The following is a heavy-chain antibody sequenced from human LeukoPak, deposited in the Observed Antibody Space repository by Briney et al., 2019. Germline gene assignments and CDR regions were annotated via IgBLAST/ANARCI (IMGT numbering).Heavy chain of an antibody. Sequence: SETLSLTCAVYGGSFSGYYWSWIRQPPGKGLEWIGEINHSGSTNYNPSLKSRVTISVDTSKNQFSLKLSSVTAADTAVYYCARLDCSSTSCYSLRWYFDLWGRGTLVTVSS. CDR3: ARLDCSSTSCYSLRWYFDL. CDR1: GGSFSGYY. V-gene: IGHV4-34*01. CDR2: INHSGST. D-gene: IGHD2-2*02. J-gene: IGHJ2*01.